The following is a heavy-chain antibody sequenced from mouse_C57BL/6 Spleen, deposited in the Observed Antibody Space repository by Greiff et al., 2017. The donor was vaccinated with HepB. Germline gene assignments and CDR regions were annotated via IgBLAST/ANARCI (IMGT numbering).Heavy chain of an antibody. CDR3: ANYDGEGWYFDV. Sequence: VQLQQSGAELVKPGASVKLSCKASGYTFTSYWMQWVKQRPGQGLEWIGEIDPSDSYTNYNQKFKGKATLTVDTSSSTAYMQLSSLTSEDSAVYYCANYDGEGWYFDVWGTGTTVTVSS. D-gene: IGHD2-3*01. CDR1: GYTFTSYW. V-gene: IGHV1-50*01. J-gene: IGHJ1*03. CDR2: IDPSDSYT.